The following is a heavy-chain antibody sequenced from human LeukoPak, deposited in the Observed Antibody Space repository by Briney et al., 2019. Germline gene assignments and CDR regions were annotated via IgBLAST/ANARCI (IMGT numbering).Heavy chain of an antibody. J-gene: IGHJ4*02. CDR1: GFTFSSYE. D-gene: IGHD4-17*01. Sequence: GGSLRLSCAASGFTFSSYEMNWVRQAPGKGLEWVSYISSSGSTIYYADSVKGRFTISRDNAKNSQYLQMNSLRAEDTAVYYCARPTTVTTGYFDYWGQGTLVTVSS. CDR2: ISSSGSTI. V-gene: IGHV3-48*03. CDR3: ARPTTVTTGYFDY.